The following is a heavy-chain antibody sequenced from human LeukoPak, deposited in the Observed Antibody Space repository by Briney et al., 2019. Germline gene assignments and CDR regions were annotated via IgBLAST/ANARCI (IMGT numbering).Heavy chain of an antibody. Sequence: GESLKISCKGSGYGFTTNWIGWVRQTPGKGLEWMGIIYPGDSDTRYSPSFQGQVAISADKSISTAYLQWSSLKASDTAMYYCARLTWGSTLYFDYWGQGTLVTVSS. V-gene: IGHV5-51*01. CDR2: IYPGDSDT. D-gene: IGHD3-16*01. CDR1: GYGFTTNW. J-gene: IGHJ4*02. CDR3: ARLTWGSTLYFDY.